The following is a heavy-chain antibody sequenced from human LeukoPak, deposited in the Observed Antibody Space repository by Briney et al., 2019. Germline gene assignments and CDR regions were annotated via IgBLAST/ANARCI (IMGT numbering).Heavy chain of an antibody. CDR3: AKARLRYCSGGSCYGLDY. CDR2: ILYDGSNK. Sequence: GRSLRLSCAASGFTFSSYGMHWVRQAPGKGLEWVAVILYDGSNKYYADSVKGRFTISRDNSKNTLYLQMNSLRAEDTAVYYCAKARLRYCSGGSCYGLDYWGQGTLVTVSS. V-gene: IGHV3-30*18. CDR1: GFTFSSYG. J-gene: IGHJ4*02. D-gene: IGHD2-15*01.